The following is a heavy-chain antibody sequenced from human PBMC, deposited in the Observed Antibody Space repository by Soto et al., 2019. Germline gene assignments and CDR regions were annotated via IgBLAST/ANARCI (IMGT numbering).Heavy chain of an antibody. V-gene: IGHV1-69*01. Sequence: QVQLVQSGAEVKKPGSSVKVSCKASGGTFSTYAITWVRQAPGQGLEWLGGIIPIFGTTDYARKFQGRVTITADESTSTVFIELSSRTSEDTAVYYCARGVGAYYFDYWGQGTLVTVSS. CDR1: GGTFSTYA. D-gene: IGHD1-26*01. J-gene: IGHJ4*02. CDR2: IIPIFGTT. CDR3: ARGVGAYYFDY.